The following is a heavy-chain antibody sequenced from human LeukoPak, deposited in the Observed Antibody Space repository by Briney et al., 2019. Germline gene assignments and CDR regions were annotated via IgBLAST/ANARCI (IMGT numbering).Heavy chain of an antibody. CDR2: INWNGATT. D-gene: IGHD1-1*01. CDR1: GFTFDDHG. V-gene: IGHV3-20*04. CDR3: ARLKINHGWKGGMDY. J-gene: IGHJ4*02. Sequence: PGGSLRLSCAASGFTFDDHGMTWVRQVPGKGLEWVSNINWNGATTNYADSVEGRFTISRDNAKNSLYLQMNSLRAEDTAFYYCARLKINHGWKGGMDYWGQGTLVTVSS.